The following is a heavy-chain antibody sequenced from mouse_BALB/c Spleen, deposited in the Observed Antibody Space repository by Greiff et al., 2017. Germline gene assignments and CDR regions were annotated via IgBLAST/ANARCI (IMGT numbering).Heavy chain of an antibody. D-gene: IGHD2-12*01. CDR2: INPSTGYT. CDR1: GYTFTSYW. Sequence: VQLQQSGAELAKPGASVKMSCKASGYTFTSYWMHWVKQRPGQGLEWIGYINPSTGYTEYNQKFKDKATLTADKSSSTAYMQLSSLTSEDSAVYYCARRDYMTLGAWFAYWGQGTLVTVSA. J-gene: IGHJ3*01. V-gene: IGHV1-7*01. CDR3: ARRDYMTLGAWFAY.